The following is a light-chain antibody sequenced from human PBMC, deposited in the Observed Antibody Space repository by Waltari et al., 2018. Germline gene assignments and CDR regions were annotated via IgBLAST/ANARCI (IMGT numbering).Light chain of an antibody. CDR2: KDD. J-gene: IGLJ2*01. CDR3: AAWDDTVKSVL. V-gene: IGLV1-47*01. CDR1: NSNLGNNP. Sequence: QPILTPPPSDSGTPGQPVTISCSSHNSNLGNNPASWFQQVPGTAPKVLIYKDDRRPSGVPDRFSASKSGTSASLAISGLRSDDEADYYCAAWDDTVKSVLFGGGTKLTVL.